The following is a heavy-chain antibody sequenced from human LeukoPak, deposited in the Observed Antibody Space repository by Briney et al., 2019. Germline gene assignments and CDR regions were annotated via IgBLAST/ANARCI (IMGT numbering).Heavy chain of an antibody. J-gene: IGHJ4*02. CDR3: ARDLSMHYFDY. D-gene: IGHD2/OR15-2a*01. CDR1: GGSIRSSSYY. CDR2: IYYSGST. V-gene: IGHV4-39*07. Sequence: SETLSLTCTVSGGSIRSSSYYWGWIRQPPGKGLEWIGSIYYSGSTYYNPSLKSRVTISVDTSKNQFSLKLSSVTAADTAVYYCARDLSMHYFDYWGQGTLVTVSS.